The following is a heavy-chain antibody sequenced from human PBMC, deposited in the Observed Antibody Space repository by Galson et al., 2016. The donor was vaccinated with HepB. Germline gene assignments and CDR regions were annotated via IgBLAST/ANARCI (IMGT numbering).Heavy chain of an antibody. CDR2: IHYTGIT. D-gene: IGHD3-10*02. J-gene: IGHJ4*02. Sequence: SETLSLTCSVSGGSISSHAHFWGWVRQSPGKGLEWIGSIHYTGITYYNPSLEGRVTISADTSKSQVSLHVNSVTAADSAVYYCAREDITTLMYYFDSWGQGSLVIVSS. CDR1: GGSISSHAHF. V-gene: IGHV4-39*07. CDR3: AREDITTLMYYFDS.